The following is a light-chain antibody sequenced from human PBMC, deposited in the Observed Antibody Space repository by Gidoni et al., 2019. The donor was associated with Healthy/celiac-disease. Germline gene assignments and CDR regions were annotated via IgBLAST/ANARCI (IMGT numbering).Light chain of an antibody. Sequence: EIVLTKSTGTLSLSPGERATLSCRASQSVSSSYLAWYQQKPGQAPRLLIYGASSRATGIPDRFSGSGSGTDFTLTISRLEPEDFAVYYCQQYGSSRFTFXPXTKVDIK. J-gene: IGKJ3*01. CDR1: QSVSSSY. V-gene: IGKV3-20*01. CDR3: QQYGSSRFT. CDR2: GAS.